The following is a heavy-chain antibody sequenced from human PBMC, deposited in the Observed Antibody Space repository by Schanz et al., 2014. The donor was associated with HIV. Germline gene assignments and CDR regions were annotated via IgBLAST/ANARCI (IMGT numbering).Heavy chain of an antibody. J-gene: IGHJ6*02. Sequence: QVHLVESGGGVAQPGRSLRLSCTASGFTFSSYGMHWVRQAPGKGLEWVAGISYDGSNKYYADSVKGRFTISRDNSKNTLYLQMNSLRAEDTAVYYCAKDLGSSGWYENYYGMDVWGQGTTVTVSS. V-gene: IGHV3-30*18. CDR3: AKDLGSSGWYENYYGMDV. CDR2: ISYDGSNK. CDR1: GFTFSSYG. D-gene: IGHD6-19*01.